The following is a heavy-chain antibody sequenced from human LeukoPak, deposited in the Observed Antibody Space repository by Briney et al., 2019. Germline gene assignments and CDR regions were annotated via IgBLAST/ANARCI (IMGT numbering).Heavy chain of an antibody. D-gene: IGHD3-22*01. CDR1: GGSFSGYY. V-gene: IGHV4-34*01. J-gene: IGHJ4*02. CDR3: ARGSRSGYYLGY. CDR2: INHSGST. Sequence: SETLSLTCAVYGGSFSGYYWSWIRQPPGKGLEWIGEINHSGSTNYNPSLKSRVTISVDTSKNQFSLKLSSVTAADTAVYYCARGSRSGYYLGYWGQGTLVTVSS.